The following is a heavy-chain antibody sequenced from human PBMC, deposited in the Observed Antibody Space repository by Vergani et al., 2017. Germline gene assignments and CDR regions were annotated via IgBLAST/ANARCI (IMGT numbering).Heavy chain of an antibody. Sequence: EVQLVESGGGLVQPGRSLRLSCAASGFTFDDYAMHWVRQAPGKGLEWVSGISWNSGSIGYADSVKGRFTISRDNAKNSLYLQMNSLRAEDTALYYCARGGVVPAAIPTFGRKVNHFDYWGQGTLVTVSS. J-gene: IGHJ4*02. CDR3: ARGGVVPAAIPTFGRKVNHFDY. V-gene: IGHV3-9*01. CDR2: ISWNSGSI. CDR1: GFTFDDYA. D-gene: IGHD2-2*02.